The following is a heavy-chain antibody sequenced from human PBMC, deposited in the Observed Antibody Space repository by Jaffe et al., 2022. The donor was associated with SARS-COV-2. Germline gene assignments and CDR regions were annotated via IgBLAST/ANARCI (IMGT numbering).Heavy chain of an antibody. J-gene: IGHJ4*02. D-gene: IGHD6-13*01. Sequence: EVQLVESGGVVVQPGGSLRLSCAASGFTFDDYTMHWVRQAPGKGLEWVSLISWDGGSTYYADSVKGRFTISRDNSKNSLYLQMNSLRTEDTALYYCAKDRTSSGYSSSLDYWGQGTLVTVSS. CDR2: ISWDGGST. CDR3: AKDRTSSGYSSSLDY. V-gene: IGHV3-43*01. CDR1: GFTFDDYT.